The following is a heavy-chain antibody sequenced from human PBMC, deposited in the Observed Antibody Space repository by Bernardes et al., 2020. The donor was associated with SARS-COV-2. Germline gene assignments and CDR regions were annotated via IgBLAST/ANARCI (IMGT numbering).Heavy chain of an antibody. D-gene: IGHD6-6*01. CDR2: IYYSGTT. J-gene: IGHJ4*02. CDR3: ARTVYSSSSGIGF. V-gene: IGHV4-39*01. Sequence: WESLRLTCTVSGGSIRSSSYYWGWIRQPPGKGLEWSGSIYYSGTTYFNPSLKSRVTISVDTSKNQFSLRLSSVTAADTAVYYCARTVYSSSSGIGFWGQGTLVTVSS. CDR1: GGSIRSSSYY.